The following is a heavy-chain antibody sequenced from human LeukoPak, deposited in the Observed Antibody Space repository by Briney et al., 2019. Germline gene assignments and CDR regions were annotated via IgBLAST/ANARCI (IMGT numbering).Heavy chain of an antibody. V-gene: IGHV1-69*05. CDR2: IIPIFGTA. CDR1: GYTFTSYG. J-gene: IGHJ6*03. D-gene: IGHD6-6*01. Sequence: GASVKVSCKASGYTFTSYGISWVRQAPGQGLEWMGGIIPIFGTANYAQKFQGRVTITTDESTSTAYMELSSLRSEDTAVYYCARAEGSSYYMDVWGKGTTVTVSS. CDR3: ARAEGSSYYMDV.